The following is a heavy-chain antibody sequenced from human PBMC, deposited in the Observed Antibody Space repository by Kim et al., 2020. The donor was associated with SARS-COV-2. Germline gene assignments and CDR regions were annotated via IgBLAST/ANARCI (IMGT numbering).Heavy chain of an antibody. V-gene: IGHV1-18*04. Sequence: ASVKVSCKASGYTFTSYGISWVRQAPGQGLEWMGWISAYNGNTNYAQKLQGRVTMTTDTSTSTAYMELRSLRSDDTAVYYCARDRGPRDIWSGLEWFRGPNWFDPWGQGTLVTVSS. D-gene: IGHD3-3*01. CDR2: ISAYNGNT. CDR1: GYTFTSYG. J-gene: IGHJ5*02. CDR3: ARDRGPRDIWSGLEWFRGPNWFDP.